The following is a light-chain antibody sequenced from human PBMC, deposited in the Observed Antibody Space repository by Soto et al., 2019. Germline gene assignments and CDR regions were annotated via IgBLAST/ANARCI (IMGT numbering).Light chain of an antibody. J-gene: IGKJ4*01. Sequence: IDVTLNTSSLSASLVDRVTITCRASQGISSYLAWYQQTKGKAPKLLIYAASTLQSGVPSRFRGSGSGTDFTLSISRLQPEDVKTDYCQQLNSYPLPFGGGTKVDI. CDR3: QQLNSYPLP. CDR1: QGISSY. V-gene: IGKV1-9*01. CDR2: AAS.